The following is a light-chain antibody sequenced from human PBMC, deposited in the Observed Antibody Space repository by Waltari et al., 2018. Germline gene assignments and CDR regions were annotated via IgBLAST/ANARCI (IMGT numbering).Light chain of an antibody. CDR1: QSVSTY. V-gene: IGKV3-11*01. CDR2: DAS. J-gene: IGKJ4*01. CDR3: QQRSNWPLT. Sequence: EVVLTQSPATLSLSPGDRATISCRASQSVSTYLAWYQQKPGQAPRLLIYDASDRATGIPARFSGGGSGTDFTLTISSLEPEDFAVYYCQQRSNWPLTFGGGTKVEIK.